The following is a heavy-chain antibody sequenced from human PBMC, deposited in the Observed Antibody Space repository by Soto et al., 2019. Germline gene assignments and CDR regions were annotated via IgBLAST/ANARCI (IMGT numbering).Heavy chain of an antibody. V-gene: IGHV4-31*03. CDR1: GGSISSGGYY. D-gene: IGHD2-2*01. CDR2: IYYSGST. Sequence: QVQLQESGPGLVKPSQTLSLTCTVSGGSISSGGYYWSWIRQHPGKGLEWIGYIYYSGSTYYNPSLKSRVTISVDPSKNQFSLKLSSVTAADTAVYYCARLGVGRYCSSTSCLYWYFDLWGRGTLVTVSS. J-gene: IGHJ2*01. CDR3: ARLGVGRYCSSTSCLYWYFDL.